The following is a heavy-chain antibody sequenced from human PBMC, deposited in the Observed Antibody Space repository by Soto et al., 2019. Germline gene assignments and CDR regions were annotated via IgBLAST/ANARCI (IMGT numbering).Heavy chain of an antibody. V-gene: IGHV3-30*18. CDR3: AKGGCSGGNCSPNWFDP. CDR2: ISYDGSSK. D-gene: IGHD2-15*01. Sequence: GGSLRLSCAASGFTFSNYGMYWVRQAPGKGLEWVAFISYDGSSKFYADPMKGRHTISRDNSKNTLYLQMNSLRAEDTAVYYFAKGGCSGGNCSPNWFDPWGQGTLVTVSS. CDR1: GFTFSNYG. J-gene: IGHJ5*02.